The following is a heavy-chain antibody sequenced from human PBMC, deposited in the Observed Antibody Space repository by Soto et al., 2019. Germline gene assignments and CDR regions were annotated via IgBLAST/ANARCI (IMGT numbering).Heavy chain of an antibody. D-gene: IGHD3-22*01. CDR2: INHSGST. V-gene: IGHV4-34*01. Sequence: SETLSLTCAVYGGSFSGYYWSWIRQPPGKGLEWIGEINHSGSTNYNPSLKSRVTISVDKSKNQFSLKLSSVTAADTAVYYCARGLFTMTLWGQGTLVTVSS. CDR1: GGSFSGYY. CDR3: ARGLFTMTL. J-gene: IGHJ4*02.